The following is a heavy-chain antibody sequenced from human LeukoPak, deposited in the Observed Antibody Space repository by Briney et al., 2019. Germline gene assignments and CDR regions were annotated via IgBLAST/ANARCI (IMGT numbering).Heavy chain of an antibody. CDR3: ARAFTGITMVRGVIDY. J-gene: IGHJ4*02. D-gene: IGHD3-10*01. V-gene: IGHV3-30*03. Sequence: PGRSLRLSCAASGFTFTSYVMHWVRQAPGKGLQWVALISYDGSNKYYADSEKGRFTISRDNSKNTLYLQMNSLRAEDTAVYYCARAFTGITMVRGVIDYWGQGTLVTVSS. CDR2: ISYDGSNK. CDR1: GFTFTSYV.